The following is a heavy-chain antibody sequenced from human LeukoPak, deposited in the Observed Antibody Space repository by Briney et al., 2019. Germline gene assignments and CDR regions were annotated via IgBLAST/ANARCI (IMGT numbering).Heavy chain of an antibody. CDR2: IKQDGSEK. CDR3: ATLGTMVRGVIMDY. V-gene: IGHV3-7*01. Sequence: PGGSLRLSCAASGFTFSSYWMSWVRQAPGKGLEWVANIKQDGSEKNYVDSVTGRFTISRDNAKNSLYLQMNSLRAEDTAVYYCATLGTMVRGVIMDYWGQGTLVTVSS. J-gene: IGHJ4*02. CDR1: GFTFSSYW. D-gene: IGHD3-10*01.